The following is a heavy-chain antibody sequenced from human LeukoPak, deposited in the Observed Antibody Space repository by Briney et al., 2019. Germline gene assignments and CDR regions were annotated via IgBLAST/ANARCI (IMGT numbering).Heavy chain of an antibody. J-gene: IGHJ4*02. CDR2: ISHSGST. D-gene: IGHD2/OR15-2a*01. V-gene: IGHV4-59*08. Sequence: SETLSLTCTVSGGSISNYYWSWIRQPPGKGLEWIGYISHSGSTNYSPPLKSRVTISLDTSKNQFSLKLSSVTAADTAVYYCAGHHPRNTVDFWGQGTLVTVSS. CDR3: AGHHPRNTVDF. CDR1: GGSISNYY.